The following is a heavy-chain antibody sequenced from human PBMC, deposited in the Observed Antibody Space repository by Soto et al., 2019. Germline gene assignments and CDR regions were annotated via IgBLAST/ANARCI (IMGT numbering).Heavy chain of an antibody. D-gene: IGHD2-15*01. CDR1: GDSISSYY. V-gene: IGHV4-59*01. CDR2: IYYSGRT. Sequence: SETLSLTCTVSGDSISSYYWTWIRQPPGKGLEKISYIYYSGRTYYNPSLKSRVTISVDTSKNQFSLKLSSVTAADTAVYYCARGHLGITTTGTWYDFDYWGQGTLVTVS. J-gene: IGHJ4*02. CDR3: ARGHLGITTTGTWYDFDY.